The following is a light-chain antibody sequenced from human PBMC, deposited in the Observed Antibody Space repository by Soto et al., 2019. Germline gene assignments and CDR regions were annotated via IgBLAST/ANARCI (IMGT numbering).Light chain of an antibody. J-gene: IGKJ1*01. CDR2: DAS. CDR1: QSVSSN. Sequence: IVIMYAPGNQSLSSGASGTLSLRASQSVSSNLVWYHQKPGQAPRLLIYDASTRATGIPARYSGSGSGTEFNFTISSLQSEDFAVYFCQQYNKWPRTFGQGTKVDI. V-gene: IGKV3-15*01. CDR3: QQYNKWPRT.